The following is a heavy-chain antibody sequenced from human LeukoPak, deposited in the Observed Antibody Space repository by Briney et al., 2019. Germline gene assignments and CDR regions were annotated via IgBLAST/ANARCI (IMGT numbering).Heavy chain of an antibody. J-gene: IGHJ4*02. D-gene: IGHD3-9*01. V-gene: IGHV3-23*01. Sequence: GGSLRLSCAASGFTFSSYAMSWVRQAPGKGLEWVSAISGSGGSTYYADSVKGRFTISRDNAENSLYLQMNSLRVEDTAVYYCARDYTRDVYNIWGQGTLVTVSS. CDR1: GFTFSSYA. CDR2: ISGSGGST. CDR3: ARDYTRDVYNI.